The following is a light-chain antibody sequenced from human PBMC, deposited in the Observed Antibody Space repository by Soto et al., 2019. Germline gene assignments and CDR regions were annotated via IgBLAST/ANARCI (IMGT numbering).Light chain of an antibody. CDR2: STS. CDR1: TGAVTGGYY. Sequence: QAVVTQEPSLTVSPGGTVTLTCASSTGAVTGGYYPNWFQRKPGQAPRPLIYSTSNKHSWTPARFSGSLLGGKAALTLSGVQPEDEAEYYCLLYYGGAQLIIGGGTKVTVL. V-gene: IGLV7-43*01. CDR3: LLYYGGAQLI. J-gene: IGLJ2*01.